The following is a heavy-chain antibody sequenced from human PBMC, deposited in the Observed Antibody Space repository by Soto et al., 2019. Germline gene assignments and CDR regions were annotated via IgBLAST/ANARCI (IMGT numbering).Heavy chain of an antibody. J-gene: IGHJ4*02. CDR1: GFTVSNNY. Sequence: GGSLRLSCAVSGFTVSNNYMSWVRQAPGKGLEGVSVIYSGGYTAYGDSVKGRFTISRDNSKNTVDLQMNSLRVEDTAMYFCARDRGVGAGYFDHWGQGALVTVSS. V-gene: IGHV3-53*01. CDR2: IYSGGYT. CDR3: ARDRGVGAGYFDH. D-gene: IGHD1-26*01.